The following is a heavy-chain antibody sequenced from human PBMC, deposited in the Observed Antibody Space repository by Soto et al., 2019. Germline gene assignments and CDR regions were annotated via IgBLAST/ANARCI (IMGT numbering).Heavy chain of an antibody. CDR2: IWYDGGNK. Sequence: QVQLVESGGGVVQLGRSLRLSCAASGFNFSSYVMHWVRQAPGKGLEWVAVIWYDGGNKYYADSVKGRFTISRDNSKNTLYLQMNSLRAEDTAVYYCARDGQWLPRDGLRSSYYFDYWGQGTLVTVSS. D-gene: IGHD6-19*01. V-gene: IGHV3-33*01. J-gene: IGHJ4*02. CDR3: ARDGQWLPRDGLRSSYYFDY. CDR1: GFNFSSYV.